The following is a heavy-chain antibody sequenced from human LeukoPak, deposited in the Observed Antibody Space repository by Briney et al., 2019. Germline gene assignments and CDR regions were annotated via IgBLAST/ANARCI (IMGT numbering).Heavy chain of an antibody. CDR2: IIPIFGTA. Sequence: SAKVSCKASGGTFSSYAISWVRQAPGQGLEWMGGIIPIFGTANYAQKFQGRVTITADKSTSTAYMELSSLRSEDTAVYYCASTGSLVRGVTDYWGQGTLVTVSS. CDR3: ASTGSLVRGVTDY. V-gene: IGHV1-69*06. D-gene: IGHD3-10*01. CDR1: GGTFSSYA. J-gene: IGHJ4*02.